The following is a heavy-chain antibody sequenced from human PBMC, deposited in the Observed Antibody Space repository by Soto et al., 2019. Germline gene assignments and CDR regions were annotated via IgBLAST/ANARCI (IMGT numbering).Heavy chain of an antibody. CDR1: GGSFSGYY. CDR2: INDRGSI. Sequence: QVQLQQWGAGPLRPLETLSLTCGVSGGSFSGYYWAWIRQSPGKGLEWIGEINDRGSINYNPSLKSRVSISVDTSKTPYSLTLRSVTAADTAVYYCARESHDILTGPPWVWYFDLWGRGTLVTVSS. V-gene: IGHV4-34*01. CDR3: ARESHDILTGPPWVWYFDL. J-gene: IGHJ2*01. D-gene: IGHD3-9*01.